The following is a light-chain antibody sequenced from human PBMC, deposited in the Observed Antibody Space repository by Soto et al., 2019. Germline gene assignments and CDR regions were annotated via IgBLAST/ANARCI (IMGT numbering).Light chain of an antibody. CDR1: SSDVGGHNG. J-gene: IGLJ2*01. V-gene: IGLV2-14*01. Sequence: QSVLTQPASVSGSPGQSITLSCTGTSSDVGGHNGVSWYQQYPGKAPKLMIYDVSNRPSGVSNRFSGSKSGNTASLTISGLQADDEADYYCCSYRSGSTIFGGGTKVTVL. CDR2: DVS. CDR3: CSYRSGSTI.